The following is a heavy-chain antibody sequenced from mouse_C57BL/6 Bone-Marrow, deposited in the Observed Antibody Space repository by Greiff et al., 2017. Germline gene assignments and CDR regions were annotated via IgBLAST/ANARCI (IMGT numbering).Heavy chain of an antibody. CDR3: AREVYSNSYFDY. D-gene: IGHD2-5*01. V-gene: IGHV1-50*01. CDR2: IDPSDSYT. CDR1: GYTFTSYW. J-gene: IGHJ2*01. Sequence: VQLQQPGAELVKPGASVKLSCKASGYTFTSYWMQWVKQRPGQGLEWIGEIDPSDSYTNYNQKFEGKATLTVDTSSSTAYMQLSSLTSEDSAVYYCAREVYSNSYFDYWGQGTTLTVAS.